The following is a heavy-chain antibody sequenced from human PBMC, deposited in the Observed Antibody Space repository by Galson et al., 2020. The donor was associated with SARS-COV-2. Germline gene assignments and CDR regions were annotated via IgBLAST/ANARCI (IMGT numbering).Heavy chain of an antibody. CDR1: GFTFSSYG. CDR2: IWYDGSNK. V-gene: IGHV3-33*01. J-gene: IGHJ6*02. D-gene: IGHD3-22*01. Sequence: PGGSLRLSCAASGFTFSSYGMHWVRQAPGKGLEWVAVIWYDGSNKYYADSVKGRFTISRDNSKNTLYLQMNSLRAEDTAVYYCARDDHPFSGYYYDYYYGMDVWGQGTTVTVSS. CDR3: ARDDHPFSGYYYDYYYGMDV.